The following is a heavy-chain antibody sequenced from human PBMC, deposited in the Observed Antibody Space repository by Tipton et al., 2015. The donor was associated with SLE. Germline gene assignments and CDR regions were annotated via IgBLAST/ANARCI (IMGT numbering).Heavy chain of an antibody. CDR3: ARAPGWLRVFDY. CDR2: INHSGST. Sequence: LRLSCAASGFTFSSYEMNWVRQAPGKGLEWIGEINHSGSTNYNPSLKSRVTISVDTSKNQFSLKLSSVTAADTAVYYCARAPGWLRVFDYWGQGTLVTVSS. V-gene: IGHV4-34*01. J-gene: IGHJ4*02. D-gene: IGHD5-12*01. CDR1: GFTFSSYE.